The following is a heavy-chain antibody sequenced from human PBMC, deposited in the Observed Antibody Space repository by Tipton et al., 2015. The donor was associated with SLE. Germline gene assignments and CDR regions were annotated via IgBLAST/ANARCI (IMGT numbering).Heavy chain of an antibody. Sequence: QVQLVQSGAEVKKPGASVKVSCKASGYTFTGYYMHWVRQAPGQGLEWMGWINPNSGCTNYAQKFQGRVTMTRDTSISTAYMELSRLRSDDTAVYYCARKKTVGRYNYFDPWGQGTLVTVSS. V-gene: IGHV1-2*02. CDR1: GYTFTGYY. D-gene: IGHD1-14*01. CDR3: ARKKTVGRYNYFDP. J-gene: IGHJ5*02. CDR2: INPNSGCT.